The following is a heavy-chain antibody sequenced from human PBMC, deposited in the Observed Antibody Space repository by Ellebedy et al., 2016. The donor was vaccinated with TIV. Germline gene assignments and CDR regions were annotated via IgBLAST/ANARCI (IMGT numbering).Heavy chain of an antibody. V-gene: IGHV1-46*01. D-gene: IGHD3-3*01. CDR3: ARSITIFGVVISDAFDI. Sequence: ASVKVSXXAFGYTFTSYYMHWVRQAPGQGLEWMGIINPSGGSTSYAQKFQGRVTMTRDTSTSTVYMELSSLRSEDTAVYYCARSITIFGVVISDAFDIWGQGTMVTVSS. CDR1: GYTFTSYY. J-gene: IGHJ3*02. CDR2: INPSGGST.